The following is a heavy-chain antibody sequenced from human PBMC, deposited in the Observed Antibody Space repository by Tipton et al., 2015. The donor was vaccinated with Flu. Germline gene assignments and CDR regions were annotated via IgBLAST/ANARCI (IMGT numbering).Heavy chain of an antibody. V-gene: IGHV4-39*07. CDR2: IYYSGST. CDR3: ARGDYYGYWYFDL. J-gene: IGHJ2*01. Sequence: TLSLTCTVSGGSISSSSYYWGWIRQPPGKGLEWIGSIYYSGSTYYNPSLKSRVTISVDTSKNQFSLTLSSVTSADTAVYYCARGDYYGYWYFDLWGRGTLSLSPQ. D-gene: IGHD3-10*01. CDR1: GGSISSSSYY.